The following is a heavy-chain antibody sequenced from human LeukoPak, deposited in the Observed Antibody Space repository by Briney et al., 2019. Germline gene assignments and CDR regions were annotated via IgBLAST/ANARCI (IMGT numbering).Heavy chain of an antibody. J-gene: IGHJ4*02. D-gene: IGHD3-10*01. CDR3: ARGLPGWYYGSGSTNGLLDY. CDR1: GGSISTSNYY. Sequence: SETLSLTCTVSGGSISTSNYYWGWIRQPPGKGLEWIGEINHSGSTNYNPSLKSRVTISVDTSKNQFSLKLSSVTAADTAVYYCARGLPGWYYGSGSTNGLLDYWGQGTLVTVSS. CDR2: INHSGST. V-gene: IGHV4-39*07.